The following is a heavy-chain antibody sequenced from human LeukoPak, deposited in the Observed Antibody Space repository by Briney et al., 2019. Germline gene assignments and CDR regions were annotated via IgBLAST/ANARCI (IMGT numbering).Heavy chain of an antibody. Sequence: GGSLGLSCAASGFTFSSYAMNWVRQAPGKGLEWVSSISGSGDSTYYVDSVKGRFTISRDISKNTLYLQMNSLRAEDTALYYCAKERGYSGSSLDYWGQGTLLTVSS. CDR3: AKERGYSGSSLDY. V-gene: IGHV3-23*01. J-gene: IGHJ4*02. D-gene: IGHD1-26*01. CDR2: ISGSGDST. CDR1: GFTFSSYA.